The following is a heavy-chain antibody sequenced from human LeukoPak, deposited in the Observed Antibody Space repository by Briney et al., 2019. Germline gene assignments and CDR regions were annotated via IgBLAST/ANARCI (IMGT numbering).Heavy chain of an antibody. CDR1: GFTFSNYA. CDR3: AKAYGSGSNGVYHFDY. Sequence: GGSLRLSCAASGFTFSNYAMTWVRRAPGKGLEWVSVISGSGGGIYYADFVKGRFTISRDNSKNTLYLQMNSLRVEDTAAYYCAKAYGSGSNGVYHFDYWGQGTLVTVS. J-gene: IGHJ4*02. CDR2: ISGSGGGI. V-gene: IGHV3-23*01. D-gene: IGHD3-10*01.